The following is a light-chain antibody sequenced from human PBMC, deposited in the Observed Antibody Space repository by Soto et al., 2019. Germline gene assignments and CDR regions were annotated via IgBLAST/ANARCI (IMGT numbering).Light chain of an antibody. CDR3: CSYGGSRNYV. Sequence: QSALTQPPSASGSPGQSITIYCTGSSSDIGGYNFVSWYRQHPGKAPQLLIYQVSQRPSGVPDRFSGSKSGNTASLTGSGLQAEDEADYYCCSYGGSRNYVFGTGTKLTVL. J-gene: IGLJ1*01. CDR1: SSDIGGYNF. CDR2: QVS. V-gene: IGLV2-8*01.